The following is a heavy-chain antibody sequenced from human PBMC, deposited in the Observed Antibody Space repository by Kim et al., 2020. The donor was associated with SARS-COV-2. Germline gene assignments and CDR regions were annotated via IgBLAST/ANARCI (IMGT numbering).Heavy chain of an antibody. Sequence: GGSLRLSCAASGFTFSSYWMHWVRQAPGKGLVWVSRINSDGSSTSYADSVKGRFTISRDNAKNTLYLQMNSLRAEDTAVYYCARDYRWYYDFWSGYKSFYYYYGMDVWGQGTTGTVSS. CDR3: ARDYRWYYDFWSGYKSFYYYYGMDV. CDR1: GFTFSSYW. V-gene: IGHV3-74*01. J-gene: IGHJ6*02. D-gene: IGHD3-3*01. CDR2: INSDGSST.